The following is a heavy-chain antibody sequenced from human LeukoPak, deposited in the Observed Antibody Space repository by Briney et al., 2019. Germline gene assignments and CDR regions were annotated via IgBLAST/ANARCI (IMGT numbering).Heavy chain of an antibody. CDR1: GFTFSNAW. J-gene: IGHJ4*02. V-gene: IGHV3-15*01. CDR3: ARDLEFGFGKYYFDY. CDR2: IKSKTDGGTT. Sequence: GGSLRLSCAASGFTFSNAWMSWVRQAPGKGLEWVGRIKSKTDGGTTDYAAPVKGRFTISRDDSKNTLYLQMNSLKTEDTAVYYCARDLEFGFGKYYFDYWGQGALVTVSS. D-gene: IGHD1-14*01.